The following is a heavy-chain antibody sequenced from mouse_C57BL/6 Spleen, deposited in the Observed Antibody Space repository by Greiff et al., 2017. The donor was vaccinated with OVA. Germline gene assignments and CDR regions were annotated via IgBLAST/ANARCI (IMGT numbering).Heavy chain of an antibody. CDR2: IDPETGGT. J-gene: IGHJ3*01. CDR3: TRKGIFAY. CDR1: GYTFTDYE. V-gene: IGHV1-15*01. Sequence: VQGVESGAELVRPGASVTLSCKASGYTFTDYEMHWVKQTPVHGLEWIGAIDPETGGTAYNQKFKGKAILTADKSSSTAYMELRSLTSEDSAVYYCTRKGIFAYWGQGTLVTVSA.